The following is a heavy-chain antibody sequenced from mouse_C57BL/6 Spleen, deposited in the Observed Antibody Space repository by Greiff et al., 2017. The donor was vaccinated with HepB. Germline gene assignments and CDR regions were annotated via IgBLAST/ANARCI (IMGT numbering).Heavy chain of an antibody. Sequence: EVQGVESGGGLVKPGGSLKLSCAASGFTFSSYAMSWVRQTPEKRLEWVATISDGGSYTYYPDNVKGRFTISRDNAKNNVYLQMTHLKSEDTAMYYCARGRYGNYEYCDVWGTGTTVTVSS. CDR3: ARGRYGNYEYCDV. V-gene: IGHV5-4*01. D-gene: IGHD2-1*01. CDR2: ISDGGSYT. J-gene: IGHJ1*03. CDR1: GFTFSSYA.